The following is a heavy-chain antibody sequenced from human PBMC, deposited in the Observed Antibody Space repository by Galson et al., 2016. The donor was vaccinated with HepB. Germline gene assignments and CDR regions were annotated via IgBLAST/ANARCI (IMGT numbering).Heavy chain of an antibody. CDR3: TRGGGFRCSRSSCYLAHQSDFDY. J-gene: IGHJ4*02. D-gene: IGHD2-2*01. CDR1: GFIFGDYA. Sequence: SLRLSCATSGFIFGDYALHWFRQAPGKGLEWVGFIRSKTYGGTTEYAASVKGRFTISRDDSKGIAYVQMNSLKTEDTAVYYCTRGGGFRCSRSSCYLAHQSDFDYWGQGTLVTVSS. CDR2: IRSKTYGGTT. V-gene: IGHV3-49*03.